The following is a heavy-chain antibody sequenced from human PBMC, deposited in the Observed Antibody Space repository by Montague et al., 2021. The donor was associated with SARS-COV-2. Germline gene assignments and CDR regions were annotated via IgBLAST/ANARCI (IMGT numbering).Heavy chain of an antibody. Sequence: SETLSLTCDVSGGSVYSNADHLNSDYWAWVRQSPGRGLEWIGSVHWRGXXWQKPSFRGRLTMSVDTSKNSVSLRLTSVTAADTAMYYCTGQRWRGRFDPWGLGTLVIVSS. D-gene: IGHD2-15*01. CDR3: TGQRWRGRFDP. J-gene: IGHJ5*02. V-gene: IGHV4-39*01. CDR1: GGSVYSNADHLNSDY. CDR2: VHWRGXX.